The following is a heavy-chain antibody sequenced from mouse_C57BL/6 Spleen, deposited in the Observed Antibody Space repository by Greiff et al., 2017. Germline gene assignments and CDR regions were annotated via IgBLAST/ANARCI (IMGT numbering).Heavy chain of an antibody. D-gene: IGHD2-5*01. CDR3: ARSAYYSNYFDY. J-gene: IGHJ2*01. CDR1: GYSITSGYY. Sequence: EVQLQQSGPGLVKPSQSLSLTCSVTGYSITSGYYWNWIRQFPGNKLEWMGYISYDGSNNYNPSLKNRISIPRDTSKNQFFLKLNSVTTEDTATYYCARSAYYSNYFDYWGQGTTLTVSS. CDR2: ISYDGSN. V-gene: IGHV3-6*01.